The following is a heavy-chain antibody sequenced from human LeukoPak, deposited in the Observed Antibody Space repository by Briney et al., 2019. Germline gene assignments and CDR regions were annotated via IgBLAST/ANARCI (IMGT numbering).Heavy chain of an antibody. CDR3: ATSCCIRGRGPPPLQYPDWVKR. D-gene: IGHD2-2*01. Sequence: PSETLSLTCTVSGGSISSFYWSWIRQAPGKGLEWIGYIYYTGNTNYNPTLKSRVTISVDTSKKQFSLKLNSVTAADTAVYYCATSCCIRGRGPPPLQYPDWVKRWGQGTLVSVSS. CDR1: GGSISSFY. V-gene: IGHV4-59*12. CDR2: IYYTGNT. J-gene: IGHJ4*02.